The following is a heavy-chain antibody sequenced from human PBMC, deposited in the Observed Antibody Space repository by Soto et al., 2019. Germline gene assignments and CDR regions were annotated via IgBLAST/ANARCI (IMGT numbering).Heavy chain of an antibody. CDR3: ASDRNWDDSSGYFDY. CDR2: VGDSGGST. Sequence: PGGSLGLSCAATGFTFRNYAMSWVRQAPGKGLEWVSAVGDSGGSTYYADSVKGRFTISRDNSKNTLYLQMNSLRAEDTAVYYCASDRNWDDSSGYFDYWGQGTLVTV. V-gene: IGHV3-23*01. CDR1: GFTFRNYA. J-gene: IGHJ4*02. D-gene: IGHD3-22*01.